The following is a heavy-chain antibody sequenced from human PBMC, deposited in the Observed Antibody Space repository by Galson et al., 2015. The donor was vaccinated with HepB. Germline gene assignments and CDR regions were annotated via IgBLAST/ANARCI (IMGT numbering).Heavy chain of an antibody. CDR2: ISGSGGST. CDR3: ANRHQLPGYYYYYMDV. D-gene: IGHD2-2*01. CDR1: GFTFSSYA. Sequence: SLRLSCAASGFTFSSYAMSWVRQAPGKGLEWVSAISGSGGSTYYADSVKGRFTISRDNSKNTLYLQMNSLRAEDTAVYYCANRHQLPGYYYYYMDVWGKGTTVTVSS. J-gene: IGHJ6*03. V-gene: IGHV3-23*01.